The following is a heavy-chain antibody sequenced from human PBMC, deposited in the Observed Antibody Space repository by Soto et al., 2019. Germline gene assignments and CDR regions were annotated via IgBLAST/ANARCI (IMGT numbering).Heavy chain of an antibody. J-gene: IGHJ6*02. D-gene: IGHD2-15*01. CDR2: IIPVFGTA. CDR3: ARGNCSGGTCNHHPNLYYFYYGLDV. V-gene: IGHV1-69*13. Sequence: GASVKVSCKASGGTFSNSGISWVRQAPGQGLQWMGGIIPVFGTATYAQSFQGRVTITADESTSTAYMELNSLRSEDAAVYFCARGNCSGGTCNHHPNLYYFYYGLDVWGQGTTGTVSS. CDR1: GGTFSNSG.